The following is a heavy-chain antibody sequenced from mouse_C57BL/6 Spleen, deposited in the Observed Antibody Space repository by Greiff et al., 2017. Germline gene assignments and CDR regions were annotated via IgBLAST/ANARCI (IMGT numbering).Heavy chain of an antibody. J-gene: IGHJ1*03. D-gene: IGHD1-1*01. Sequence: LVESGPALVKPGASVKISCKASGYSFTDYNMNWVKQSNGKSLEWIGVLNPNYGTTSYNQKFKGKATLTVDHSASTAYMQLNSLTSEDSAVYYCARSAINYYGSSYLDVWGTGTSVTVSS. CDR3: ARSAINYYGSSYLDV. CDR1: GYSFTDYN. V-gene: IGHV1-39*01. CDR2: LNPNYGTT.